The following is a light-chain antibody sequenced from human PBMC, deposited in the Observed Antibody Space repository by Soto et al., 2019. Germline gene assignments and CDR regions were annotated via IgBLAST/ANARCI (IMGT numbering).Light chain of an antibody. CDR3: QSYDTSTVV. Sequence: NFMLTQPHSVSESPGQTVTISCTRSSGSIASNSVQWYQQRPGSAPTTVIYEDNQRPSGVPDRFSGSTDGSSNSASLTISGLQTEDEADYYCQSYDTSTVVFGGGTKVTVL. V-gene: IGLV6-57*04. CDR1: SGSIASNS. CDR2: EDN. J-gene: IGLJ2*01.